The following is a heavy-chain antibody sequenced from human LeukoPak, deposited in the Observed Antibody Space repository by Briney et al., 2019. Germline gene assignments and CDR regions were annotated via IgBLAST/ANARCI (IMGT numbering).Heavy chain of an antibody. Sequence: SETLSLTCTVSGGSISSSSYYWGWIRQPPGKGLEWIGSIYYTRSTYYSPSLKSRVTISVDTSKNQFSLKLTSVTAADTAVYYCARGVTMIVVVIHDWYFDLWGRGTLVTVSS. CDR3: ARGVTMIVVVIHDWYFDL. V-gene: IGHV4-39*01. CDR2: IYYTRST. J-gene: IGHJ2*01. D-gene: IGHD3-22*01. CDR1: GGSISSSSYY.